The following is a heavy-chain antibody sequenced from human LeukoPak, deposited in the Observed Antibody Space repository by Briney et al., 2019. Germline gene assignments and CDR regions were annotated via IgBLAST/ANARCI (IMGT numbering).Heavy chain of an antibody. J-gene: IGHJ4*02. Sequence: GESLRLSCAASGFTVSSNYMSWVRQAPGKGLEWVSVIYSSGSTSYADSVKGRFTISRDNSRNTLYLQMNSLRPGDTAVYYCPKALSSRGVIIRKTGRSFDYWGQGTLVTVSS. V-gene: IGHV3-66*02. D-gene: IGHD3-10*01. CDR3: PKALSSRGVIIRKTGRSFDY. CDR2: IYSSGST. CDR1: GFTVSSNY.